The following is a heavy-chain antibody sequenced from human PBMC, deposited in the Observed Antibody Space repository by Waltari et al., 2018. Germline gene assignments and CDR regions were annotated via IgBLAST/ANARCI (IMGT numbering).Heavy chain of an antibody. Sequence: QVQLQESGPGLVKPSETLSLTCTVSGGSISSYYWSWIRQPPGKGLEWIGYICYSGSTNCSPSLKSRGTISVDTSKNQFSLKLSSVTAADTAVYYCARDEAGSSSWYDGFDPWGQGTLVTVSS. CDR2: ICYSGST. D-gene: IGHD6-13*01. V-gene: IGHV4-59*01. CDR3: ARDEAGSSSWYDGFDP. CDR1: GGSISSYY. J-gene: IGHJ5*02.